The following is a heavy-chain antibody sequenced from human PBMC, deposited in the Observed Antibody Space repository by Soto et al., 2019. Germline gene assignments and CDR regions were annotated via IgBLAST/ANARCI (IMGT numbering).Heavy chain of an antibody. CDR3: ARTLYGDNVDY. J-gene: IGHJ4*02. CDR2: MNPNSGNT. D-gene: IGHD4-17*01. V-gene: IGHV1-8*01. CDR1: EYTFTSYN. Sequence: QVQRLQPGAEVKKPGASVKASSKASEYTFTSYNINWVQQATGQGLEWMGWMNPNSGNTGYAQKFQGRVTMTRNTSISTAYMELSSLRSEDTAVYYCARTLYGDNVDYWGQGTLVTVSS.